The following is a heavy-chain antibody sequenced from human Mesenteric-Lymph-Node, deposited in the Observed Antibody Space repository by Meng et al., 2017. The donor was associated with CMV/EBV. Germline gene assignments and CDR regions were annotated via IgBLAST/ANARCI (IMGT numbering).Heavy chain of an antibody. CDR2: ISSGGSST. CDR3: AKDGRYCGGDCYLRDWFDP. V-gene: IGHV3-23*01. Sequence: GESLKISCAASGFTFNNYAMGWVRQAPGKGLEWVSTISSGGSSTYYADSVKGRFTISRDNFKNTLYLQMNSLRAEDTAVYYCAKDGRYCGGDCYLRDWFDPWGQGTLVTVSS. D-gene: IGHD2-21*01. J-gene: IGHJ5*02. CDR1: GFTFNNYA.